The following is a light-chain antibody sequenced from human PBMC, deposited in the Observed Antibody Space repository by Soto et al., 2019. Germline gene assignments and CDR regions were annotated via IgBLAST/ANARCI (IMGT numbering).Light chain of an antibody. CDR2: EVT. CDR3: CSDAGSGIYV. CDR1: SSDVGRYNF. J-gene: IGLJ1*01. V-gene: IGLV2-23*02. Sequence: QSALTQPASVSGSPGQSITISCTGTSSDVGRYNFVSWYQQHPGKVPKVMIYEVTKRPSGVSNSFSGSKSGNMAFLTISGLQAEDEADYYCCSDAGSGIYVFGTGTKVTVL.